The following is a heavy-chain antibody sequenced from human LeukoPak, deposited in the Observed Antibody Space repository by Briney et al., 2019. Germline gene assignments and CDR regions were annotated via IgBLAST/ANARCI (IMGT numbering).Heavy chain of an antibody. V-gene: IGHV3-7*03. CDR1: GFLFSGSW. Sequence: GGSLRLSCTASGFLFSGSWMAWIRQAPGQGREWVAMIKKDGSEKYYVDSMKGRFTISRDNAKNSLFLQMNSLRAEDTAIYYCTTDTWYSAGHWGQGTLVTVSS. J-gene: IGHJ4*02. D-gene: IGHD2-15*01. CDR2: IKKDGSEK. CDR3: TTDTWYSAGH.